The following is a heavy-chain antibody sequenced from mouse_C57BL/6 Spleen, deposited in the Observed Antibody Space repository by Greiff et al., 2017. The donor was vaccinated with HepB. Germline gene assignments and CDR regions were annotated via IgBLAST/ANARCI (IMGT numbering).Heavy chain of an antibody. Sequence: QVQLQQPGAELVKPGASVKLSCKASGYTFTSYWMHWVKQRPGQGLEWIGMIHPNSGSTNYNEKFKSKATLTVDKSSSTAYMQLSSLTSEDPAVYYCARREKAYDYAYFDCWGHGTTLTVSS. J-gene: IGHJ2*01. V-gene: IGHV1-64*01. CDR1: GYTFTSYW. D-gene: IGHD2-4*01. CDR2: IHPNSGST. CDR3: ARREKAYDYAYFDC.